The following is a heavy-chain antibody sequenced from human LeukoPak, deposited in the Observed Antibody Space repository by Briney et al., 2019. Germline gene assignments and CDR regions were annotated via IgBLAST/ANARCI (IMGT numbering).Heavy chain of an antibody. J-gene: IGHJ4*02. CDR3: TTDVTPPNWNDGLGY. Sequence: GGSLRLSCAASGFTFSNAWMSCVRQAPGKGLEWVGRIKRKTDGGTTDYAAPVKGRFTISRDDSKNTLSLQMNRLKTEDTAVYYCTTDVTPPNWNDGLGYWGQGTLVTVSS. CDR2: IKRKTDGGTT. D-gene: IGHD1-1*01. CDR1: GFTFSNAW. V-gene: IGHV3-15*01.